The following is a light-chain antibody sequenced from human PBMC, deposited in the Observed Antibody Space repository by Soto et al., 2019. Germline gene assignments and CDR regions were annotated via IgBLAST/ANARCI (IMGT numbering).Light chain of an antibody. Sequence: DIQITQSPSTLSASVVDRVTITCRASQSLGIWLAWHQQKPGKAPKLLIYDASTLKSGVPSRFSGSGSGTKFTLTISSLQPDDFATYYCQEYNSYSGTFGQGTKVDIK. CDR2: DAS. CDR3: QEYNSYSGT. CDR1: QSLGIW. V-gene: IGKV1-5*01. J-gene: IGKJ1*01.